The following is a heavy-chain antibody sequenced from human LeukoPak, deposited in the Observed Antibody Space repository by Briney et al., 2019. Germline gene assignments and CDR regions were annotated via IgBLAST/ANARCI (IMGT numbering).Heavy chain of an antibody. J-gene: IGHJ4*02. D-gene: IGHD6-13*01. Sequence: PGGSLRLSCAASGXTFSSYEMNWVRQAPGKGLESVSYISSSGKTIYYADSTKGRFTVSRDNAKNSLYLQMNSLRAEDTAVYYCATTSIAAAVPGCFDYWGQGTLVTVFS. CDR2: ISSSGKTI. CDR1: GXTFSSYE. CDR3: ATTSIAAAVPGCFDY. V-gene: IGHV3-48*03.